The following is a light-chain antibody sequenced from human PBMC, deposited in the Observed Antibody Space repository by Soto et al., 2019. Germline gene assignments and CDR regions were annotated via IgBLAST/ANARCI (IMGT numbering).Light chain of an antibody. Sequence: DIQLTQSPSFLSASVGDRVTITCRASQGISSYLAWYQQKPGKAPKLLIYAASTLQSGVPSRFSGSGSGTEFTLTISSLQPEDFATYYCQQLNSYPAFTFGPGTEVDIK. CDR3: QQLNSYPAFT. CDR1: QGISSY. CDR2: AAS. V-gene: IGKV1-9*01. J-gene: IGKJ3*01.